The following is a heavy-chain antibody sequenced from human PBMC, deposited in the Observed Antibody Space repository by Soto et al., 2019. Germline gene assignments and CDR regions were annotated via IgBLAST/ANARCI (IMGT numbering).Heavy chain of an antibody. D-gene: IGHD2-15*01. V-gene: IGHV1-18*04. CDR2: ISAYNGNT. CDR3: AKVAAATTISAFEI. J-gene: IGHJ3*02. Sequence: ASVKVSCKASGYTFTSYGISWVRQAPGQGLEWMGWISAYNGNTNYAQKLQGRVTMTTDTSTSTAYMELRSLRSDDTAMYYCAKVAAATTISAFEIWGQGTMVTVSS. CDR1: GYTFTSYG.